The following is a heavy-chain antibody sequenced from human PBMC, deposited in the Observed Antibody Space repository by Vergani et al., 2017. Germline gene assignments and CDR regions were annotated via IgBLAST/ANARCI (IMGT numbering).Heavy chain of an antibody. V-gene: IGHV4-38-2*02. Sequence: QVQLQESGPGLVKPSETLSLICTVSDFSITSGDYWGWIRQPPGKGLEWIGSIYHSGRTYYNPSLRSRLTISVDTSKNQFSLTLRSVTAADTAVYYCARNPYCGGDCYSDAFDIWGQGTMVTVSS. CDR3: ARNPYCGGDCYSDAFDI. J-gene: IGHJ3*02. CDR2: IYHSGRT. CDR1: DFSITSGDY. D-gene: IGHD2-21*02.